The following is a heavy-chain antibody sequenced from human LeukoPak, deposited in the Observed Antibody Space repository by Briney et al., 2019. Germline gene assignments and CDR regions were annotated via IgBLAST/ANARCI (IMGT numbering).Heavy chain of an antibody. J-gene: IGHJ3*02. CDR2: INTDESGT. CDR1: GFIFINYF. CDR3: ARGNAHALDI. V-gene: IGHV3-74*01. D-gene: IGHD1-1*01. Sequence: GGSLRLSCAASGFIFINYFMSWVRQAPGKGLVWVSRINTDESGTSYVDSVKGRFTISRDNAKNTLYLQMNSLRAEDTAVYYCARGNAHALDIWGQGTMVTVSS.